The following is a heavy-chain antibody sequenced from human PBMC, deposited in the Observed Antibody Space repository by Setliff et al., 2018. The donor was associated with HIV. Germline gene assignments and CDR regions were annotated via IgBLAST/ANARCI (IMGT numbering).Heavy chain of an antibody. Sequence: PSETLSLTCTVSGGSISSGTYYWSWIRQHPGKGLEWIGYIYYSGSTYYNPSLKSRVTISVDTSRNQFSLKLSSVTAADTAVYYCARLSGDYYYFDYWGQGTLVTVSS. D-gene: IGHD2-21*02. CDR3: ARLSGDYYYFDY. CDR2: IYYSGST. V-gene: IGHV4-31*03. J-gene: IGHJ4*02. CDR1: GGSISSGTYY.